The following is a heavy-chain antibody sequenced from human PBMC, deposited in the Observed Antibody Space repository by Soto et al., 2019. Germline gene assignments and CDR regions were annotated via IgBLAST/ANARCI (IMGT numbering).Heavy chain of an antibody. J-gene: IGHJ4*02. D-gene: IGHD2-2*01. CDR3: VRNLRYCSSTSCPRPLDY. V-gene: IGHV1-24*01. Sequence: QVQLVQSGAEVKKPGASVKVSCKVSGYTLTELSMHWVRQAPGKGLEWMGGFDPEDGETIYAQKFQGRVTITADESTSTAYMELSSLRSEDTAVYYCVRNLRYCSSTSCPRPLDYWGQGTLVTVSS. CDR1: GYTLTELS. CDR2: FDPEDGET.